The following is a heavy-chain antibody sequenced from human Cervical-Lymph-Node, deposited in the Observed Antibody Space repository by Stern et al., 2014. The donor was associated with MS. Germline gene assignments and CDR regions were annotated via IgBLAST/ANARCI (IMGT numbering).Heavy chain of an antibody. CDR1: GYTFTAYN. CDR3: ATRRGCSGGSCSSRSLDY. Sequence: QVQLVQSGADVKKPGASVKVSCKASGYTFTAYNMHWLRQAPGQALEWMGRINPKSGFPNYAQKFQDRVTMTRDTSISTVYMELSRLRSNDTAMYYCATRRGCSGGSCSSRSLDYWGQGTLVTVSS. D-gene: IGHD2-15*01. CDR2: INPKSGFP. J-gene: IGHJ4*02. V-gene: IGHV1-2*06.